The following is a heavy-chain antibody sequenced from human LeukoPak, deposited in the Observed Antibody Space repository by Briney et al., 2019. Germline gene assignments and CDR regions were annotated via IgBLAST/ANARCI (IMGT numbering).Heavy chain of an antibody. CDR3: EKFSPMTASHYFDF. V-gene: IGHV3-11*03. D-gene: IGHD2-21*02. CDR1: GFTFSDYY. J-gene: IGHJ4*02. Sequence: GGSLRLSCAASGFTFSDYYMSWVRQAPGKGLEWVSYISPSSSYTDYADSVKGRFTISRDNAKNSLYLQMNSLRAEDTAVYSCEKFSPMTASHYFDFWGQGTLVTVSS. CDR2: ISPSSSYT.